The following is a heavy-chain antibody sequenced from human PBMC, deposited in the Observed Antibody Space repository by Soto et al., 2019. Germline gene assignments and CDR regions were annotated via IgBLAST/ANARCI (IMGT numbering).Heavy chain of an antibody. CDR2: IYYSGST. CDR1: GGSISSAGYY. D-gene: IGHD3-22*01. Sequence: SESLSITCTVSGGSISSAGYYWSWIRKHPGKGLEWIGYIYYSGSTYYNPSLKSRVTISVDTSKNQFSLKLSSVTAADTAVYYCARVDSSGYFGGYYYGMDVWGQGTTVTVSS. CDR3: ARVDSSGYFGGYYYGMDV. V-gene: IGHV4-31*03. J-gene: IGHJ6*02.